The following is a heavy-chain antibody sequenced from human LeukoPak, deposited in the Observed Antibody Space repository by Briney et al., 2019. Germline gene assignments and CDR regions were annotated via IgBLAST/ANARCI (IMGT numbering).Heavy chain of an antibody. J-gene: IGHJ3*02. CDR3: ARDQRVVTFQDAFDI. Sequence: SETLSLTCTVSGGSISSSSYYWGWIRQPPGKGLEWIGSIYYSGSTYYNPSLKSRVTISVDTSKNQFSLKLSSVTAADTAVYYCARDQRVVTFQDAFDIWGQGTMVTVSS. CDR1: GGSISSSSYY. V-gene: IGHV4-39*02. CDR2: IYYSGST. D-gene: IGHD2-21*02.